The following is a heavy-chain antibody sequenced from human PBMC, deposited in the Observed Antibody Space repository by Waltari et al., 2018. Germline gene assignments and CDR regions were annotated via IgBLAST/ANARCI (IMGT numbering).Heavy chain of an antibody. D-gene: IGHD4-17*01. J-gene: IGHJ1*01. Sequence: QLQLQESGPGLVKPSETLSLTCTVSGGSISTTYNWGWIRQPPGKGLEWMGNMQDRGSTFYNPSLESRVTISLDTWKNQFSLRLSSVGAADTAVYFCGRIAFGDEGGYFQYWGQGTLVTVSS. CDR1: GGSISTTYN. CDR3: GRIAFGDEGGYFQY. V-gene: IGHV4-39*01. CDR2: MQDRGST.